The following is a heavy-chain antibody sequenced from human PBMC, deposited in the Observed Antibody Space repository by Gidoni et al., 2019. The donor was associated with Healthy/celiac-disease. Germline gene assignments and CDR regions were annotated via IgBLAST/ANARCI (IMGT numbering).Heavy chain of an antibody. CDR1: GFTFSGSP. J-gene: IGHJ4*02. D-gene: IGHD3-16*02. CDR3: TRRNDYVWGSYRFFDY. Sequence: EVQLVESGGGLVQPGGSLKLSCAASGFTFSGSPMHWVRQASGKGLEWVGRIRSKANSYATAYAASVKGRFTISRDDSKNTAYLQMNSLKTEDTAVYYCTRRNDYVWGSYRFFDYWGQGTLVTVSS. V-gene: IGHV3-73*02. CDR2: IRSKANSYAT.